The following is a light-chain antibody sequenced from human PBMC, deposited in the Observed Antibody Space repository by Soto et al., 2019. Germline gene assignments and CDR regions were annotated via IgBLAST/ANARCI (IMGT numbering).Light chain of an antibody. V-gene: IGKV1-5*03. CDR1: QSFSNW. Sequence: DIQMTQSPSTLSASVGHTVTITCRASQSFSNWLAWYKQKPGKAPKFLIYKASTLESGVQSRVSGSGTGTEFTLTISSLQPDRFATYLCQQYNSYSWTFGQGTKVEIK. CDR2: KAS. CDR3: QQYNSYSWT. J-gene: IGKJ1*01.